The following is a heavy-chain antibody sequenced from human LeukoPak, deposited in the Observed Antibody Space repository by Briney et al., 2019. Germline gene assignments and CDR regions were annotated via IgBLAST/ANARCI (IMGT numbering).Heavy chain of an antibody. CDR2: INPNSGGT. CDR1: GYTFTGYY. J-gene: IGHJ6*03. Sequence: GASVKVSCKASGYTFTGYYMHWVRQAPGQGLEWMGWINPNSGGTNYAQKFQGRVTMTRDTSISTAYMELSRLRSDDTAVYYCARSGGGNSRYYYYMDVWGKGTTVTVSS. V-gene: IGHV1-2*02. CDR3: ARSGGGNSRYYYYMDV. D-gene: IGHD4-23*01.